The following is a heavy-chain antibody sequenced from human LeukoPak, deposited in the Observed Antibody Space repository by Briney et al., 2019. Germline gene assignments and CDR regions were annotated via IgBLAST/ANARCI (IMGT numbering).Heavy chain of an antibody. CDR2: ISISSSYI. J-gene: IGHJ4*02. V-gene: IGHV3-21*01. CDR1: GFTFSSYS. Sequence: PGGSLRLSCAASGFTFSSYSMNWVRQAPGKGLWWVSSISISSSYIYYADSVKGRFTISRDNAKNSLYLQMNSLRAEDTAVYYCARGPRQYCSSTSCYLDYWGQGTLVTVSS. CDR3: ARGPRQYCSSTSCYLDY. D-gene: IGHD2-2*01.